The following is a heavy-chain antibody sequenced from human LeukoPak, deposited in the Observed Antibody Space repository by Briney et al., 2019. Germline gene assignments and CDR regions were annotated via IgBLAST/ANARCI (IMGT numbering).Heavy chain of an antibody. CDR2: IGSSGGIT. D-gene: IGHD2-21*01. V-gene: IGHV3-23*01. CDR1: GFTFNSYA. CDR3: AKSRAYSQDPVDY. Sequence: GGSLRLSCAASGFTFNSYAMSWVRQAPGKGLEWVSGIGSSGGITYYADSVKGRFTISRDNSKNTLYLQMNSLRAEDTAVYYCAKSRAYSQDPVDYWGQGTLVTVSS. J-gene: IGHJ4*02.